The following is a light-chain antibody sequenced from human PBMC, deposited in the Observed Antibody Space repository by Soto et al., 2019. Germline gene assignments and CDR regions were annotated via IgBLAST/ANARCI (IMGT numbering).Light chain of an antibody. CDR3: MQALQTPYT. J-gene: IGKJ2*01. Sequence: VMTQSPLSLPVTPGEPASISCRSSQSLLHSNGYNYLDWYLQKPGQSPQLLIYVASNRASGVPDRFSGSGSGTDFTLQISRVEAEDVGLYYCMQALQTPYTFGQGTKLEIK. V-gene: IGKV2-28*01. CDR2: VAS. CDR1: QSLLHSNGYNY.